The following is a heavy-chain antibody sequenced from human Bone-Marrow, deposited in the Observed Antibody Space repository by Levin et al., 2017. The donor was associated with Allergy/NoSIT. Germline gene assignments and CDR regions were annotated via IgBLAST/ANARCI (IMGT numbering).Heavy chain of an antibody. CDR2: IYYSGDT. Sequence: SQTLSLTCTVSGGSISSGGYYWTWIRQHAGKGLECIGYIYYSGDTYHNPSLKSRATISLDTSRNQFSLRLTSMTAADTAVYYGARRGYRYNDPFDIWGQGTMVIVSS. D-gene: IGHD5-18*01. CDR3: ARRGYRYNDPFDI. V-gene: IGHV4-31*03. J-gene: IGHJ3*02. CDR1: GGSISSGGYY.